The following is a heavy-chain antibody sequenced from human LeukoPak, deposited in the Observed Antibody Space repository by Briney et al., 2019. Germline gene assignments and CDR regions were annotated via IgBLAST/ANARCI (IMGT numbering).Heavy chain of an antibody. Sequence: SETLFLTCTVSGGSISSGGYYWSWIRQHPGKGLEWIGYIYYSGSTYYNPSLKSRVTISVDTSKNQFSLKLSSVTAADTAVYYCAREGPHYYGSGSYLDYWGQGTLVTVSS. J-gene: IGHJ4*02. CDR1: GGSISSGGYY. V-gene: IGHV4-31*03. CDR2: IYYSGST. D-gene: IGHD3-10*01. CDR3: AREGPHYYGSGSYLDY.